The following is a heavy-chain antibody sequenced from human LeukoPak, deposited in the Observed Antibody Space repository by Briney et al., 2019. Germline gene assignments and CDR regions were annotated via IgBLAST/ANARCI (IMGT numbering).Heavy chain of an antibody. CDR1: GGSITTSSYY. J-gene: IGHJ6*02. D-gene: IGHD1-26*01. V-gene: IGHV4-39*01. CDR3: ARRSWDQTGMDV. CDR2: IYYSAST. Sequence: SETLSLTYTVAGGSITTSSYYSGWIRQPPGKGLEWIGSIYYSASTYYSPSLKSRVTISVDTSRNQFSLKLSSVTAADTAVYYCARRSWDQTGMDVWGQGTTVTVSS.